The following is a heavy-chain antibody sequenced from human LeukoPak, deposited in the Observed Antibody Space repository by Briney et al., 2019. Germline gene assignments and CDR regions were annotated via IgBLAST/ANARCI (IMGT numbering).Heavy chain of an antibody. V-gene: IGHV6-1*01. CDR1: GDSVSSNSAA. CDR3: ARGRPLLGYYCSGGSCYSVGFDY. J-gene: IGHJ4*02. D-gene: IGHD2-15*01. Sequence: SQTLSLTCAISGDSVSSNSAAWNWIRQSPSRGLEWLGRTYYRSKWYNDYAVSVKSRITINPDTSKNQFSLQLNSVTPEDTAVYYCARGRPLLGYYCSGGSCYSVGFDYWGQGTLVTVSS. CDR2: TYYRSKWYN.